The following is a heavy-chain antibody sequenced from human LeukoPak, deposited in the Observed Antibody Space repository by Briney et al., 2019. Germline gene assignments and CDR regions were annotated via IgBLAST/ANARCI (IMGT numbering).Heavy chain of an antibody. V-gene: IGHV3-48*01. CDR2: ITSSSNTI. CDR3: ARVSITGYYYYMDV. Sequence: GGSLRLSCAASGFAFNSYSMCWVRQAPGKGLEWLSYITSSSNTIYYADSVKGRLTISRDNAQNSLYLQMNSLRAEDTAVYYCARVSITGYYYYMDVWGKGTTVTVSS. CDR1: GFAFNSYS. D-gene: IGHD5-24*01. J-gene: IGHJ6*03.